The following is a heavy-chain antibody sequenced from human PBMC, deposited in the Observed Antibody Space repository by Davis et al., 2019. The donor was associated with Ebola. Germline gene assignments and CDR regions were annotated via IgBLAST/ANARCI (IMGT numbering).Heavy chain of an antibody. CDR3: ARSHSSSWSLDY. D-gene: IGHD6-13*01. J-gene: IGHJ4*02. Sequence: PSETLSLTCTVSGGSISSGGYYWSWIRQHPGKGLEWIGYIYYSGSTYYNPSLKSRVTISVDTSKNQFSLKLSSVTAADTAVYYCARSHSSSWSLDYWGQGTLVTVSS. V-gene: IGHV4-31*03. CDR2: IYYSGST. CDR1: GGSISSGGYY.